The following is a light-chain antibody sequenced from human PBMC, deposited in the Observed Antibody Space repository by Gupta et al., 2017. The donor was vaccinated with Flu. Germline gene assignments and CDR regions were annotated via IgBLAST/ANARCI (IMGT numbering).Light chain of an antibody. V-gene: IGLV2-11*01. J-gene: IGLJ2*01. Sequence: QSALTQPRSVSGSPGQSVTISCTGTGSDVGGYNYVSWYRQHPGEAPKLIVSDVSKRPSGVPDRFSGSKSGNTASLTISGLQVDDEADYYCCSYARSYTFVFGGGTQLTVL. CDR3: CSYARSYTFV. CDR2: DVS. CDR1: GSDVGGYNY.